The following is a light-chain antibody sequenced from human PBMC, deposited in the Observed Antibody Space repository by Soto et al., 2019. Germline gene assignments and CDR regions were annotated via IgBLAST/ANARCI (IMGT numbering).Light chain of an antibody. CDR2: DAS. Sequence: EIVLTQSPATLSLSPGERATFSCRASQSVSSYLAWYQQKPGQAPRLLIYDASNRATGIPARFSGSGSGTDFPLTISSLEPEDFAVYYCQPRSNWPLTFGGGTKVEIK. V-gene: IGKV3-11*01. CDR1: QSVSSY. J-gene: IGKJ4*01. CDR3: QPRSNWPLT.